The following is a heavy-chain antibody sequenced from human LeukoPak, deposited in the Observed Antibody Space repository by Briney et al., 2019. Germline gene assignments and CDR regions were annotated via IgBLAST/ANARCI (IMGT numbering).Heavy chain of an antibody. CDR2: ISSGSSPK. CDR3: ARGDDGAY. Sequence: QPGGSLRLSCAASGFTFDIYGMNWIRQAPGKGLEWVSHISSGSSPKYYADSVRGRFTISRDNAKKSLYLKMNSLRVEDTAVYYCARGDDGAYWGQGTLVTVSS. D-gene: IGHD3-16*01. V-gene: IGHV3-48*04. CDR1: GFTFDIYG. J-gene: IGHJ4*02.